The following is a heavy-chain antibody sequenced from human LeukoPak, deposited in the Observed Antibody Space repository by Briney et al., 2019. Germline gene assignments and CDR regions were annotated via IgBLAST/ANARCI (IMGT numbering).Heavy chain of an antibody. CDR1: GYTFTGYY. V-gene: IGHV1-2*02. D-gene: IGHD3-9*01. CDR2: INPNSGGT. J-gene: IGHJ6*03. Sequence: ASVKVSCKASGYTFTGYYMHWVRQAPGQGLEWMGWINPNSGGTNYAQKFQGRVTMTRDTSISTAYMELSRLRSDDTAVYYCARASFDWLSYYYYMDVWGKGTTVTVSS. CDR3: ARASFDWLSYYYYMDV.